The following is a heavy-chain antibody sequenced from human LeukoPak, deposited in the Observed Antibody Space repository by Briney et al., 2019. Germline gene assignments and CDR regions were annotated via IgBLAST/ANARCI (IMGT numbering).Heavy chain of an antibody. D-gene: IGHD6-19*01. V-gene: IGHV4-59*08. CDR3: ARRAPGVAVAGTAHFDY. Sequence: SETLSLTCTVSGGSISSYYWSWIRQPPGKGLEGIGYIYYSGSTDYNPSLKSRVTISVDTSKNQFSLKLSSVTAADTAVYYCARRAPGVAVAGTAHFDYWGQGTLVTVSS. CDR1: GGSISSYY. CDR2: IYYSGST. J-gene: IGHJ4*02.